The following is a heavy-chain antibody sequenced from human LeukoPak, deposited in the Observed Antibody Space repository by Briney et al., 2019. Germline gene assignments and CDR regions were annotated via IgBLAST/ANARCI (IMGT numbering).Heavy chain of an antibody. D-gene: IGHD6-13*01. CDR1: GYTFTSYD. CDR2: MNPNSGNT. J-gene: IGHJ5*02. CDR3: ARGSPYSSSWRSDRRDNWFDP. Sequence: GASVKVSCKASGYTFTSYDINWVRQATGQGLEWMGWMNPNSGNTGYAQKFQGRVTITRSTSISTAYMELSSLRPEDTAVYYCARGSPYSSSWRSDRRDNWFDPWGQGTLVTVSS. V-gene: IGHV1-8*03.